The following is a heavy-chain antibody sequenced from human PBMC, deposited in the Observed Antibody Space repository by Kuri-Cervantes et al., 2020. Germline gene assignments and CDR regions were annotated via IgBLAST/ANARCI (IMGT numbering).Heavy chain of an antibody. CDR3: AKEGPYDSRDF. Sequence: GESLKISCAASGFIFSSYSMNWVRQAPGKGLEWVAFIRYDGSNKYYADSVKGRFTISRDNSKNTLYLQMNSLRTEDTAVYFCAKEGPYDSRDFWGQGTLVTVSS. D-gene: IGHD3-22*01. CDR2: IRYDGSNK. J-gene: IGHJ4*02. V-gene: IGHV3-30*02. CDR1: GFIFSSYS.